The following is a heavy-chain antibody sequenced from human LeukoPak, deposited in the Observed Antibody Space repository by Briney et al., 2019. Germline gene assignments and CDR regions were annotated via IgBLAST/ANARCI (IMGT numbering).Heavy chain of an antibody. J-gene: IGHJ3*02. Sequence: RASVKVSCKASGYTFTGYYIHWVRQAPGQGLEWMGRINPNNGGTNYAQKFQGRVTMTRDMSTSTAYMELSRLRSVDTAVYYCAGEDNSSGYRPFDIWGQGTMVTVPS. V-gene: IGHV1-2*06. D-gene: IGHD3-22*01. CDR2: INPNNGGT. CDR3: AGEDNSSGYRPFDI. CDR1: GYTFTGYY.